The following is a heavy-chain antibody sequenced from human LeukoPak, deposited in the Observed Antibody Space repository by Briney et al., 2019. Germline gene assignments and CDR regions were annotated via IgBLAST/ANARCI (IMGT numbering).Heavy chain of an antibody. CDR1: GFTFSSYS. V-gene: IGHV3-21*01. CDR3: ARVYSTIFGVVRNWFDP. D-gene: IGHD3-3*01. CDR2: ISSSSSYI. Sequence: NPGGSLRLSCAASGFTFSSYSVNWVRQAPGKGLEWVSSISSSSSYIYYADSVKGRSTISRDNAKNSLYLQMNSLRAEDTAVYYCARVYSTIFGVVRNWFDPWGQGTLVTVSS. J-gene: IGHJ5*02.